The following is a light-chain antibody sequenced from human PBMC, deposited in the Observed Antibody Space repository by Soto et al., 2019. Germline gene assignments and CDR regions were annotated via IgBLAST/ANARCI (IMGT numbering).Light chain of an antibody. V-gene: IGLV2-11*01. J-gene: IGLJ3*02. CDR3: CSYSGSDSLL. CDR2: DVS. Sequence: QSALTQPRSVSGSPGESVTISCSGTSSDVGSYNYVPWYQQYPGKAPKVMIYDVSERPSEVPVRFSGSKSGNTASLTISGLQAEDEAEYFWCSYSGSDSLLFGGGTKVTVL. CDR1: SSDVGSYNY.